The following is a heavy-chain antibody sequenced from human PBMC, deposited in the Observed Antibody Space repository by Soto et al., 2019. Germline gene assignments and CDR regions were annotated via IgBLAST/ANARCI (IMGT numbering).Heavy chain of an antibody. CDR2: VYGSDDK. CDR1: GFSLTTNAVA. V-gene: IGHV2-5*01. J-gene: IGHJ4*02. Sequence: QITLKESGPTLVKPTQTLTLTCTFSGFSLTTNAVAVGWIRQPPGKALEWLAIVYGSDDKFYSPSLKSRLTITKDTYTKQVVLTMTNMDPVDTATYYCARRSDPFYFHYWGQGALVTVSS. CDR3: ARRSDPFYFHY.